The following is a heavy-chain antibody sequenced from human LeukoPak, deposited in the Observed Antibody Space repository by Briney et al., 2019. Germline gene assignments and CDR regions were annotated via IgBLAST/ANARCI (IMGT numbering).Heavy chain of an antibody. V-gene: IGHV4-4*02. D-gene: IGHD6-13*01. Sequence: SGTLSLTCAVSGGSISSSNWWSWVRQPPGKGLEWIGEIYHSGSTNYSPSLKSRVTMSVDKSKNQFSLKLTSVTAADTAVYYCAREGGGGAAAPYYYYYHYMDVWGKGTTVTVSS. CDR2: IYHSGST. J-gene: IGHJ6*03. CDR1: GGSISSSNW. CDR3: AREGGGGAAAPYYYYYHYMDV.